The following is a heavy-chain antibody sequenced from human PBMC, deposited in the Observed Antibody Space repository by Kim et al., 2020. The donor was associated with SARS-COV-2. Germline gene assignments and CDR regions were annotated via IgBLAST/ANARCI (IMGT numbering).Heavy chain of an antibody. J-gene: IGHJ6*02. D-gene: IGHD2-2*01. CDR1: GGSISSSSYY. CDR3: ARGEYCSSTSCYYYYGMDV. Sequence: SETLSLTCTVSGGSISSSSYYWGWIRQPPGKGLEWIGSIYYSGSTYYNPSLKSRVTISVDTSKNQFSLKLSSVTAADTAVYYCARGEYCSSTSCYYYYGMDVWGQGTTVTVSS. CDR2: IYYSGST. V-gene: IGHV4-39*01.